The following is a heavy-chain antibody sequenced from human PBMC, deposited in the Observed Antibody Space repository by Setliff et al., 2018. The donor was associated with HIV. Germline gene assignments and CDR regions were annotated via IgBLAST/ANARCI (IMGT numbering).Heavy chain of an antibody. D-gene: IGHD3-22*01. CDR2: VFYSGSA. J-gene: IGHJ3*02. V-gene: IGHV4-39*01. Sequence: SETLSLTCTVSGGSISTTSYYWAWIRQPPGKGLEWIGSVFYSGSAYYNASLKSRVTISVDTSKNQFSLKLSSVTAADTAVYYCARHSITLVVGVPERDDAFDIWGQGTMVT. CDR3: ARHSITLVVGVPERDDAFDI. CDR1: GGSISTTSYY.